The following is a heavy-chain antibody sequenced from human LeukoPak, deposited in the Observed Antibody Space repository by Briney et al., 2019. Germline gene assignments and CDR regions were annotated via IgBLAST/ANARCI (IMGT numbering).Heavy chain of an antibody. Sequence: SENLSLTCPVSAGSIRTSYYYWGWIRQPPGKGLESIGSIYDSGSAYYNPSLKSRVTISVDTSKNQFSLKLNSVTAADTAVYYCARHYGPWGQGTLVTVSS. CDR3: ARHYGP. CDR2: IYDSGSA. V-gene: IGHV4-39*01. J-gene: IGHJ5*02. CDR1: AGSIRTSYYY. D-gene: IGHD3-10*01.